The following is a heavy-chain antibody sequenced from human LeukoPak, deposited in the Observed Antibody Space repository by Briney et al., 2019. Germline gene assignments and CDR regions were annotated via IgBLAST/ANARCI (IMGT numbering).Heavy chain of an antibody. D-gene: IGHD3-3*01. J-gene: IGHJ4*02. CDR2: ISYDGSNK. V-gene: IGHV3-30*18. CDR3: AKSRSDVVDY. Sequence: GGSLRLSCAASGFTFSSYGMHWVRQAPGKGLEWVAVISYDGSNKYYADSVKGRFTISRDNSKNTLYLQMNSLRAEDTAVYYCAKSRSDVVDYWGQGTLVAVSS. CDR1: GFTFSSYG.